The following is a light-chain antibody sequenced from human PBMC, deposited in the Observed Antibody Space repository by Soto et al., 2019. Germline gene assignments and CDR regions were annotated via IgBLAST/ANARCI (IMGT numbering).Light chain of an antibody. CDR3: QQYNNWPFPSWT. Sequence: EIVMTQSPATLSVSPGERATLSCRASQSVSSNLAWYQQKPGQDPRLLIYGASTRATGIPARFSGSGSGTEFTLTITSLQSEDFAVYYCQQYNNWPFPSWTFGQGTKVEIK. J-gene: IGKJ1*01. CDR1: QSVSSN. CDR2: GAS. V-gene: IGKV3-15*01.